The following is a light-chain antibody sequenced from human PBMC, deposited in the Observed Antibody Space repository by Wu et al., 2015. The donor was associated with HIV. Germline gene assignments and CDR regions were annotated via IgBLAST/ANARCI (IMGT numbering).Light chain of an antibody. Sequence: EIVLTQSPVTLSLSPGETATLSCRASQSVNTFLSWYQQRPGQTPRLLIYDASNRATGIPARFTGGGSGTDYSLTINSLEPEDFAVYYCQQHANWPLTFGQGTRLEIK. CDR1: QSVNTF. CDR2: DAS. CDR3: QQHANWPLT. V-gene: IGKV3-11*01. J-gene: IGKJ5*01.